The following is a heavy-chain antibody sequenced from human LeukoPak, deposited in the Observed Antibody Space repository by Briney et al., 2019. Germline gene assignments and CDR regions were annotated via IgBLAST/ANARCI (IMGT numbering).Heavy chain of an antibody. J-gene: IGHJ4*02. D-gene: IGHD5-24*01. V-gene: IGHV3-30-3*01. CDR2: ISFDGSNK. CDR1: GFTFSSYA. CDR3: ARGHLKWRWLQLLDY. Sequence: PGRSLRLSCAASGFTFSSYAMHWVRQAPGKGLEWVAVISFDGSNKYYADSVKGRFTISRDNSKNTLYLQMNSLRAEDTAVYYCARGHLKWRWLQLLDYWGQGTLVTVPS.